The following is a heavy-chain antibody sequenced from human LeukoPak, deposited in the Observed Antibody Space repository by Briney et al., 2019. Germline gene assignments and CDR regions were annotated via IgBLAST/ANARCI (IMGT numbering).Heavy chain of an antibody. CDR1: GFTFSSFA. J-gene: IGHJ4*02. CDR3: AKDLPDYGDYIEGY. CDR2: ISGSGGST. D-gene: IGHD4-17*01. V-gene: IGHV3-23*01. Sequence: GGSLRLSCAASGFTFSSFAMSWVRQAPGKGLEWVSTISGSGGSTNYADSVKGRFTFSRDNSKNTLYLQMNSLRAGDTAVYYCAKDLPDYGDYIEGYWGQGTLVTVSS.